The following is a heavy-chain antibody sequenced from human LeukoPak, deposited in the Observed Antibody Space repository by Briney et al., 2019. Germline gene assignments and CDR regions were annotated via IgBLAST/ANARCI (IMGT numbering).Heavy chain of an antibody. CDR2: ISYDGSNK. J-gene: IGHJ4*02. Sequence: RSLRLSCAASGFTFSSYAMHWVRQAPGKGLEWVAVISYDGSNKYYADSVKGRFTISRDNSKNTLYLQMNSLRAEDTAVYYCARDLVGAAGYWGQGTLVTVSS. CDR1: GFTFSSYA. D-gene: IGHD1-26*01. V-gene: IGHV3-30-3*01. CDR3: ARDLVGAAGY.